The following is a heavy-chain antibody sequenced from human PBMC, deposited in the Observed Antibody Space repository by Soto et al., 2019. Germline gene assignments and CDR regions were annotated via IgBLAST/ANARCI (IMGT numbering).Heavy chain of an antibody. CDR3: ASSLSSIAAAGTSFGFDH. V-gene: IGHV4-39*01. J-gene: IGHJ5*02. CDR1: GGSISSSSYY. D-gene: IGHD6-13*01. Sequence: SETLSLTCTVSGGSISSSSYYWGWIRQPPGKGLEWIGSIYYSGSTYYNPSLKSRVTISVDTSKNQFSLKLSSVTAADTAVYYCASSLSSIAAAGTSFGFDHWGKGTL. CDR2: IYYSGST.